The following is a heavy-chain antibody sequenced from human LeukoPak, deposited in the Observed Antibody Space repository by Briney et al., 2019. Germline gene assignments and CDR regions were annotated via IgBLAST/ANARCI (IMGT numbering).Heavy chain of an antibody. D-gene: IGHD3-10*01. J-gene: IGHJ4*02. CDR2: IWYDGSNK. CDR1: GFTFSSYG. Sequence: TGGSLRLSCAASGFTFSSYGMHWVRQAPGKGLERVAVIWYDGSNKYSADSVKGRFTISRDNSKNTLYLQMNSLRAEDTAVCYCAKNTRRYYYGSGVDYFDYWGQGTLVTVSS. CDR3: AKNTRRYYYGSGVDYFDY. V-gene: IGHV3-33*06.